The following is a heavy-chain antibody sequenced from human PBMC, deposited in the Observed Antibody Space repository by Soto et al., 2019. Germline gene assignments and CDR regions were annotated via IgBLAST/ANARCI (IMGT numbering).Heavy chain of an antibody. Sequence: SETLSLTCTVSGGSISSSSYYWGWIRQPPGKGLEWIGGIYYSGSTYYNPSLKSRVTISVDTSKNQFSLKLSSVTAADTAVYYCARTYLPTGRRYNWFDPWGQGTLVTVSS. CDR1: GGSISSSSYY. J-gene: IGHJ5*02. D-gene: IGHD3-16*02. CDR3: ARTYLPTGRRYNWFDP. CDR2: IYYSGST. V-gene: IGHV4-39*01.